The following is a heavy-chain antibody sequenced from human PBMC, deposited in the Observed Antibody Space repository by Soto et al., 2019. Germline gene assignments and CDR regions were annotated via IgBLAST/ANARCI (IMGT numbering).Heavy chain of an antibody. CDR2: ISGSGGST. CDR3: AKAPPVPVTTLNWFDP. V-gene: IGHV3-23*01. Sequence: LRLSCAASGFTFSSYAMSWVRQAPGKGLEWVSAISGSGGSTYYADSVKGRFTISRDNSKNTLYLQMNSLRAEDTAVYYCAKAPPVPVTTLNWFDPWGQGTLVTVSS. D-gene: IGHD4-17*01. J-gene: IGHJ5*02. CDR1: GFTFSSYA.